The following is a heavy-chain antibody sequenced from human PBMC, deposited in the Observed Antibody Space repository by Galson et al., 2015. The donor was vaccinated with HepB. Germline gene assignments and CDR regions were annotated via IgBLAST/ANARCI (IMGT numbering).Heavy chain of an antibody. J-gene: IGHJ4*02. V-gene: IGHV4-39*01. CDR2: IYYSGST. CDR3: ARRDPREEY. CDR1: GGSISSSSYY. Sequence: LSLTCTVSGGSISSSSYYWGWIRQPPGKGLEWIGSIYYSGSTYYNPSLKSRVTISVDTSKNQFSLKLSSVTAADTAVYYCARRDPREEYWGQGTLVTVSS.